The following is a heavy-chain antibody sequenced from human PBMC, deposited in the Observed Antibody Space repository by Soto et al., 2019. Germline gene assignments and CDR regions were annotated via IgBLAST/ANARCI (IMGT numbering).Heavy chain of an antibody. CDR3: ARSIVVVTAADY. V-gene: IGHV1-3*01. D-gene: IGHD2-21*02. J-gene: IGHJ4*02. Sequence: QVQLVQSGAEVKKPGASVKVSCKASGYTFTSYAMHWVRQAPGQRLEWMGWINAGNGNTKHSQNFQGIVTITSDTSASTAYMELSSLRSEDTAVYYWARSIVVVTAADYWGQVTLGTFSS. CDR1: GYTFTSYA. CDR2: INAGNGNT.